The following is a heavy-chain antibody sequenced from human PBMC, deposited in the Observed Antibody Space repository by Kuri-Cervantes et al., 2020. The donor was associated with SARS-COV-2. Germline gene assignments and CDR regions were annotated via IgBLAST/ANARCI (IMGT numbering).Heavy chain of an antibody. Sequence: GESLKISCASSGCIFSSHSMNWVRQAPGKGLEWVSYISSSSSTIYYADSVTGRFTISRDNAKNSLYLQMNSLSAEDTAVYYCAKEGGQWLDYIDYWGQGTLVTVSS. CDR1: GCIFSSHS. CDR2: ISSSSSTI. V-gene: IGHV3-48*01. CDR3: AKEGGQWLDYIDY. J-gene: IGHJ4*02. D-gene: IGHD6-19*01.